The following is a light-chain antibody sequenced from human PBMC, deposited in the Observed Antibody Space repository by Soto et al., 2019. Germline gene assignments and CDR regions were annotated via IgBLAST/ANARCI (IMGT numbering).Light chain of an antibody. J-gene: IGKJ4*01. CDR1: QSVGSY. CDR3: ERPGLT. V-gene: IGKV3-11*01. Sequence: EIVLTQSPATLSLSPGERATLSCRASQSVGSYLAWYRQKPGQAPRLLIYDASTRAVGIPARFSGSGSGADFTLTSTSLEPEDFAIYYCERPGLTFGGGTRVYIK. CDR2: DAS.